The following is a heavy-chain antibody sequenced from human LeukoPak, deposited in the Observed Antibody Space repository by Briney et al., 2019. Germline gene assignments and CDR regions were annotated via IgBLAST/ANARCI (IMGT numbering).Heavy chain of an antibody. D-gene: IGHD6-25*01. CDR1: GFTFDSYW. J-gene: IGHJ4*02. CDR3: ARVGAWVLQRVFDY. V-gene: IGHV3-7*01. CDR2: IKQGGSES. Sequence: GGSLRLSCAVSGFTFDSYWMTWVRQVPGKGLEWVANIKQGGSESYYVDSVKGRFTISRDNAKNSVYLQMDSLRVEDTAVYYCARVGAWVLQRVFDYWGQGTLVTVSS.